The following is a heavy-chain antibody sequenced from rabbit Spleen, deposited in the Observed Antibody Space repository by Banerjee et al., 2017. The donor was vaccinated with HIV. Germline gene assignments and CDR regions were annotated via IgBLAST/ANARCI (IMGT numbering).Heavy chain of an antibody. CDR3: ARGASSSGYYSL. CDR2: IYTGSGGT. CDR1: GFDLSNYW. V-gene: IGHV1S47*01. D-gene: IGHD1-1*01. Sequence: EQLEESGGGLVKPEGSLTLTCKASGFDLSNYWMCWVRQAPGKGLEWIGCIYTGSGGTYYASWAKGRFTITTSTSLNTVTLQLNSLTAADTATYFCARGASSSGYYSLWGQGTLDTVS. J-gene: IGHJ4*01.